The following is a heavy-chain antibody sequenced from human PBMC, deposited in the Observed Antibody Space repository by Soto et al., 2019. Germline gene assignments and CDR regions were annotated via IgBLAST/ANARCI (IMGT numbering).Heavy chain of an antibody. CDR1: EFTFRSYW. J-gene: IGHJ3*01. V-gene: IGHV3-74*01. Sequence: RLSCAASEFTFRSYWMHWVRQSPGKGLVWVSRISGDGSSTTYADSVRGRFTISRDNAKNTVYLQMDSLRAEDTAVYYCARSLPGTYGAFDLWGQGTMVTVS. CDR2: ISGDGSST. CDR3: ARSLPGTYGAFDL. D-gene: IGHD1-7*01.